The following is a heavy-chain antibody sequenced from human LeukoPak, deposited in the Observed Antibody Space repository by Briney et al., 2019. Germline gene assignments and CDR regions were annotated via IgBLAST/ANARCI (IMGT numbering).Heavy chain of an antibody. CDR1: GGCINSYY. V-gene: IGHV4-59*08. CDR3: ARRGYSSSSNWFDP. Sequence: SETLSLTCTVSGGCINSYYWSWIRQPPGKGLEWIGYIYYIGSTNYNPSLRGRATISVDTSNNQFYLKLSSVTAADTAVYYCARRGYSSSSNWFDPWGQGTLVTVSS. J-gene: IGHJ5*02. CDR2: IYYIGST. D-gene: IGHD6-13*01.